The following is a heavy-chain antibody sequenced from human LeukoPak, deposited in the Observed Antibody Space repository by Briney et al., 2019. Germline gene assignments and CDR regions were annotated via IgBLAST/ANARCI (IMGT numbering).Heavy chain of an antibody. D-gene: IGHD6-13*01. J-gene: IGHJ6*02. CDR2: ISGSGGST. CDR3: AKDPGAAGSYGMDV. V-gene: IGHV3-23*01. CDR1: GFTFSRYA. Sequence: PGGSLRLSCAASGFTFSRYAMSWVRQAPGKGLEWVSAISGSGGSTYYADSVKGRFTISRDNSKNTLYLQMNSLRAEDTAVYYCAKDPGAAGSYGMDVWGQGTTVTVSS.